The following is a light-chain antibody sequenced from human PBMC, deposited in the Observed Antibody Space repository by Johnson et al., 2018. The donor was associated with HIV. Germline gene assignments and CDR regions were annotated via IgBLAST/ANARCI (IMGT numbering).Light chain of an antibody. CDR3: GTWDSSLSVYV. J-gene: IGLJ1*01. Sequence: QSVLTQPPSVSAAPGQKVTISCSGSSSTIGSNYVSWYQQLPGTAPKLLIYDNNKRPSGIPDRFSGSKSGTSATLGITGLQTGDEADYYCGTWDSSLSVYVFGTGTKVTVL. CDR1: SSTIGSNY. CDR2: DNN. V-gene: IGLV1-51*01.